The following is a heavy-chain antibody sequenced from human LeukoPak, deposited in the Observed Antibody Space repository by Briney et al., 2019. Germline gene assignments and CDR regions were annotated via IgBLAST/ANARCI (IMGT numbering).Heavy chain of an antibody. CDR3: AKDSMHYYDSSGYYHTLFDY. V-gene: IGHV3-23*01. D-gene: IGHD3-22*01. CDR1: GFTFSSYA. CDR2: ISGSGGST. Sequence: PGGSLRLSCAASGFTFSSYAMSWVRQAPGKGLEWVSAISGSGGSTYYADSVKGRFTISRDNSKNTLYLQMNSLRAEDTAVYYCAKDSMHYYDSSGYYHTLFDYWGQGTLVTVSS. J-gene: IGHJ4*02.